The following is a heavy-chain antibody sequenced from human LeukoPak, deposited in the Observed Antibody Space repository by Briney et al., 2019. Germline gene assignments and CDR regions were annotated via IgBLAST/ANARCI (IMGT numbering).Heavy chain of an antibody. D-gene: IGHD3-10*01. CDR2: IKQDGSEK. Sequence: PGGSLRLSCAASGFTFSSYWMSWVRQAPGKGLEWVANIKQDGSEKYYVDSVKGRFTISRDNAKNSLYLQMNSLRAEDTAVYYCARARAQWYGSGPDAFDIWGQGTMVTVSS. CDR3: ARARAQWYGSGPDAFDI. J-gene: IGHJ3*02. V-gene: IGHV3-7*01. CDR1: GFTFSSYW.